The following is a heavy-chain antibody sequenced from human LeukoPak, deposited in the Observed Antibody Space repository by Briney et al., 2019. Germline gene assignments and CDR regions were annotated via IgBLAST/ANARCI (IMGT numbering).Heavy chain of an antibody. V-gene: IGHV4-34*01. Sequence: SETLSLTCAVYGGSFSGYYWCWIRQPPGKGLEWMGEINHSGSTNYNPSLKSRVTISVDTSKNQFSLKLSSVTAADTAVYYCASAIVVVPAALGYWGQGTLVTVSS. CDR3: ASAIVVVPAALGY. J-gene: IGHJ4*02. CDR2: INHSGST. D-gene: IGHD2-2*01. CDR1: GGSFSGYY.